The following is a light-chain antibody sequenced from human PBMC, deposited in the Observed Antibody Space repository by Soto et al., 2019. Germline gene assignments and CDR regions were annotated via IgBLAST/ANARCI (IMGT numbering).Light chain of an antibody. CDR3: QQLNRYPIT. CDR1: QDISIY. J-gene: IGKJ5*01. CDR2: AAS. Sequence: DIQLTQSPSFLSASVGDTVTITCRASQDISIYLAWYQQKPGKAPKLMIYAASNLETGVPSMYSGSGSGTEVTLTISSLQPEDFRTYYCQQLNRYPITFGQGTRLEIK. V-gene: IGKV1-9*01.